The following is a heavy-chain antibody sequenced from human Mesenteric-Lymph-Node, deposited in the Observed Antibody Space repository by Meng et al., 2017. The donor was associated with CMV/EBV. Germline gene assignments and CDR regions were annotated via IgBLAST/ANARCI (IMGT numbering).Heavy chain of an antibody. CDR3: TTDPRGIVVVPAANYYYYGMDV. CDR2: ISGSGDST. V-gene: IGHV3-23*01. J-gene: IGHJ6*02. Sequence: GESLKISCAASGFTFRSHAMSWVRQTPGKGLEWVSGISGSGDSTYYADSVKGRFTISRDNSKNTLYLQMSSLRPEDTAGYYCTTDPRGIVVVPAANYYYYGMDVWGQGTTVTVSS. D-gene: IGHD2-2*01. CDR1: GFTFRSHA.